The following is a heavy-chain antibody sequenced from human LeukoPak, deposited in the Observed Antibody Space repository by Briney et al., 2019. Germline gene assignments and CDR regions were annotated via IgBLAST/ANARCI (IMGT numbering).Heavy chain of an antibody. CDR3: ARVTLEWLPCFDY. CDR2: INAGNGNT. V-gene: IGHV1-3*01. CDR1: GYTFTSYA. Sequence: ASVKVSCMASGYTFTSYAMHWVRQAPGQRLEWMGWINAGNGNTKYSQKFQGRVTITRDTSASTAYMELSSLRSEDTAVYYCARVTLEWLPCFDYWGQGTLVTVSS. J-gene: IGHJ4*02. D-gene: IGHD3-3*01.